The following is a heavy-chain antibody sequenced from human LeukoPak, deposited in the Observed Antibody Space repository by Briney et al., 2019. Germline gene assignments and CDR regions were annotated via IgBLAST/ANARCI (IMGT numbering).Heavy chain of an antibody. V-gene: IGHV3-23*01. CDR1: GFTFSSYA. Sequence: VGSLRLSCAASGFTFSSYAMSWVPHAPGKGLEWVSAISGSGGSTYYADSVKGRFTISRDNSKNTLYLQMNSLRAEDTAVYYCAKGHNHEAFDIWGQGTMVTVSS. CDR2: ISGSGGST. J-gene: IGHJ3*02. CDR3: AKGHNHEAFDI. D-gene: IGHD1-1*01.